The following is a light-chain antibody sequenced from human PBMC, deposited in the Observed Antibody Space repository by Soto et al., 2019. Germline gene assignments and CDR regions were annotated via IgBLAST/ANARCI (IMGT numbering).Light chain of an antibody. J-gene: IGKJ4*01. CDR3: QQTYSIPPLT. CDR2: AAF. V-gene: IGKV1-39*01. Sequence: DIQMTQSPPSLSASVGDRVTITCRASQSISMYLNWYQQKPGKAPKLLIYAAFNLQSGVPSRFSGSGYGTDFTLTINSLQPEDFATYYCQQTYSIPPLTFGGGTMVEIK. CDR1: QSISMY.